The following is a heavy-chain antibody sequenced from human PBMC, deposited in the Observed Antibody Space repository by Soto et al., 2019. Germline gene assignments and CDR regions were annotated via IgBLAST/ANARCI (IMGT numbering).Heavy chain of an antibody. D-gene: IGHD6-19*01. CDR2: IWYDGSNK. J-gene: IGHJ4*02. CDR3: ARVFQQWLVRPGEGFDY. V-gene: IGHV3-33*01. Sequence: PGGSLRLSCAASGFTFSSYGMHWVRQAPGKGLEWVAVIWYDGSNKYYADSVKGRFTISRDNSKNTLYLQMNSLRAEDTAVYYCARVFQQWLVRPGEGFDYWGQGTLVTVSS. CDR1: GFTFSSYG.